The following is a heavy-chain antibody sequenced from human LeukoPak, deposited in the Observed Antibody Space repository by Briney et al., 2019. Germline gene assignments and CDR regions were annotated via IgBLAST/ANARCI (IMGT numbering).Heavy chain of an antibody. J-gene: IGHJ6*03. CDR1: VDSMSSSSYY. Sequence: SETLSLTCTVSVDSMSSSSYYWGWIRQPPGKGLEWIGSIYYSGDTYYNPSLKSRRVTISVDTSKNQFSLRLSSVTAADTAVYYCARHQWHYYYYMGVWGKGSTVTVSS. V-gene: IGHV4-39*01. D-gene: IGHD6-19*01. CDR2: IYYSGDT. CDR3: ARHQWHYYYYMGV.